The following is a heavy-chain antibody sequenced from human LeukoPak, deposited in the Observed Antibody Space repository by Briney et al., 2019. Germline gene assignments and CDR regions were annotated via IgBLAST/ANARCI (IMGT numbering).Heavy chain of an antibody. CDR1: GFTFSDYY. CDR2: ISGSGGST. Sequence: GGSLRLSCAASGFTFSDYYMSWVRQAPGKGLEWVSAISGSGGSTYYADSVKGRFTISRDNSKNTLYLQMNSLRAEDTAVYYCAKDQDIVVVVAAMDWFDPWGQGTLVTVSS. CDR3: AKDQDIVVVVAAMDWFDP. V-gene: IGHV3-23*01. D-gene: IGHD2-15*01. J-gene: IGHJ5*02.